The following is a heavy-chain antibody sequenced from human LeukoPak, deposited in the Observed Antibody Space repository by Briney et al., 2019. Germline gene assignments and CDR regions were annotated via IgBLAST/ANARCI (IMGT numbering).Heavy chain of an antibody. CDR1: GYTFTGYY. V-gene: IGHV1-2*02. CDR2: INPNSGDT. CDR3: ARGLGWDSGTYLGA. Sequence: ASVKASCKASGYTFTGYYMHWVRQAPRQGLEWMGWINPNSGDTNYAQKFQGRVSMTRDTSISTAYMDLSGLRSDDTALYYCARGLGWDSGTYLGAWGQGTLVTVSS. J-gene: IGHJ5*02. D-gene: IGHD1-26*01.